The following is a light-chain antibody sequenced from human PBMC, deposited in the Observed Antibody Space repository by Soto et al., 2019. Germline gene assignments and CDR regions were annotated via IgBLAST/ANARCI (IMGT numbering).Light chain of an antibody. V-gene: IGKV1-39*01. CDR1: QSISSS. CDR2: AAS. Sequence: DIQMTQSPSSLSASVGETITITCRASQSISSSLNWFQHSPGQPPKLLLFAASNFHAGVPPRFSGSGSGTAFSLTIRSLQPEDFATYYCQQSFNLPRTFGPGTRVEFK. CDR3: QQSFNLPRT. J-gene: IGKJ1*01.